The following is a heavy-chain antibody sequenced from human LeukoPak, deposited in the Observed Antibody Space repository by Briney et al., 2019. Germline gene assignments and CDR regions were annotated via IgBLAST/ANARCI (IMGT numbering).Heavy chain of an antibody. J-gene: IGHJ4*02. CDR3: ARDLAGDGGYSYGMVDY. D-gene: IGHD5-18*01. V-gene: IGHV6-1*01. CDR2: PYYRSKWYN. Sequence: SQTLSLTCAISGDSVSRNSATWNWIRQSPSRALEWLGRPYYRSKWYNDYAESVKSRITINPDTSKNQFSLQLNSVTPEDTAVYFCARDLAGDGGYSYGMVDYWGQGTLVTVSS. CDR1: GDSVSRNSAT.